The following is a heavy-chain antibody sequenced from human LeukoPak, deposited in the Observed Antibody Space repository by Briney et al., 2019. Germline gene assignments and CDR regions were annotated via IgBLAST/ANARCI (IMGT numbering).Heavy chain of an antibody. D-gene: IGHD3-22*01. CDR3: ARDQYMYYYDTRGYFDY. CDR1: GYSFTSYA. J-gene: IGHJ4*02. Sequence: ASVKVSCKASGYSFTSYAMHWVRQAPGERLEWMGWINAGNGNTKYSQQFQGRVTITRDTSASTAYMELSSLRSEDTAVYYCARDQYMYYYDTRGYFDYWGQGTLVTVSS. V-gene: IGHV1-3*01. CDR2: INAGNGNT.